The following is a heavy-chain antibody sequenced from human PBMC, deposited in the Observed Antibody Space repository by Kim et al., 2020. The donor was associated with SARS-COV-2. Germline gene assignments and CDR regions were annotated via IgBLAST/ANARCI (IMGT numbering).Heavy chain of an antibody. CDR2: ISYDGSNK. V-gene: IGHV3-30*04. CDR3: ARSVGGQQLVKGGAFDI. Sequence: GGSLRLSCAASGFTFSSYAMHWVRQAPGKGLEWVAVISYDGSNKYYADSVKCRFTISRDNSKNTLYLQMNSLRAEDTAVYYCARSVGGQQLVKGGAFDIWGQGTMVTVSS. D-gene: IGHD6-13*01. CDR1: GFTFSSYA. J-gene: IGHJ3*02.